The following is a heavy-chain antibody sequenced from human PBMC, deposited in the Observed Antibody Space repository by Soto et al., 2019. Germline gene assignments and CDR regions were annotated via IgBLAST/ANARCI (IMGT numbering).Heavy chain of an antibody. Sequence: SETLSLTCAVYGGSFSGYYWSWIRQPPGKGLEWIGEINHSGSTNYNPSLKSRVTISVDTSKNPFSLKLSSVTAADTAVYYCARVGTYPRDIVVVPAAIRTRYYYYGMDVWGQGTTVTVSS. J-gene: IGHJ6*02. CDR2: INHSGST. D-gene: IGHD2-2*02. CDR3: ARVGTYPRDIVVVPAAIRTRYYYYGMDV. CDR1: GGSFSGYY. V-gene: IGHV4-34*01.